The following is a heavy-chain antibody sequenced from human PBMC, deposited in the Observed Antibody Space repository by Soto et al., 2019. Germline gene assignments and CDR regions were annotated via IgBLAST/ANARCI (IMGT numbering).Heavy chain of an antibody. Sequence: QVQLVQSGAEVKKPGSSVKVSCKASGGTFSSYAISLVRQAPGQGREWMGGIIPIFGTANYAQKFQGRVTITADESTSTAYIELSSLRSEDTAVYYCARDQGEAVAPLNWYFDLRGRGTLVTVTS. CDR2: IIPIFGTA. D-gene: IGHD6-19*01. V-gene: IGHV1-69*01. CDR1: GGTFSSYA. CDR3: ARDQGEAVAPLNWYFDL. J-gene: IGHJ2*01.